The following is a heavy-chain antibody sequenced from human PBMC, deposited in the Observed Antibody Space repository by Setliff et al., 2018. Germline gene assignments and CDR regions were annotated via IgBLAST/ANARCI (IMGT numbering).Heavy chain of an antibody. V-gene: IGHV4-59*04. D-gene: IGHD1-26*01. Sequence: PSETLSLTCSVSGGSINRDYWSWIRQHPGKGLEWIGYIYYSGSTYYNPSLKSRVTISVDTSKNQFSLKLSSVTAADTAVYYCAEGGVGATNVYYFDYWGQGTLVTVSS. J-gene: IGHJ4*02. CDR2: IYYSGST. CDR1: GGSINRDY. CDR3: AEGGVGATNVYYFDY.